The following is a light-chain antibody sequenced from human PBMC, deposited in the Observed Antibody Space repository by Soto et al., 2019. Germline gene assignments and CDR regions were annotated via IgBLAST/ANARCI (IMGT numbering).Light chain of an antibody. CDR2: GNS. J-gene: IGLJ2*01. Sequence: QSMLTQPPSVSGAPGQWVTISCTGSSSNIGANYDVHWYQQVPGTAPKLLIYGNSNRPSGVPDRFSGSKSGTSASLAITGLQAEDEADYYCQSYDSSLSGSGVFGGGTKVTVL. CDR3: QSYDSSLSGSGV. V-gene: IGLV1-40*01. CDR1: SSNIGANYD.